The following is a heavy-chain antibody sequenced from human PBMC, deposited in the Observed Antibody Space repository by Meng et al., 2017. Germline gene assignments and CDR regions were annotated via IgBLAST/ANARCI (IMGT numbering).Heavy chain of an antibody. J-gene: IGHJ4*02. CDR1: GGSVSRGSYY. CDR3: AREAIFGVAPGALDY. D-gene: IGHD3-3*01. V-gene: IGHV4-61*01. CDR2: IYDSGST. Sequence: GQLRGWGPGLLGTSWTLSVTCNVAGGSVSRGSYYWCWMRQHPGKGLEWIGYIYDSGSTNYNHSLKSGVAISVDTSKNQFSLKMSSVTAADTAVYYCAREAIFGVAPGALDYWGQGTLVTVSS.